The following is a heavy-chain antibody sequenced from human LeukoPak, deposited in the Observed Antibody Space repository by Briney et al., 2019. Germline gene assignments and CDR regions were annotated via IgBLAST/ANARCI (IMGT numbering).Heavy chain of an antibody. V-gene: IGHV1-18*01. Sequence: ASVKVSCKASGYTFTSYGINWVRQAPGQGLEWMGWISAYNGDTNYAQKLQGRVSMTTDTSTSTAYMELRSLRSDDTAVYYCARDPTKYFWSAYNPFDYWGQGTLVTVSS. CDR3: ARDPTKYFWSAYNPFDY. J-gene: IGHJ4*02. D-gene: IGHD3-3*01. CDR1: GYTFTSYG. CDR2: ISAYNGDT.